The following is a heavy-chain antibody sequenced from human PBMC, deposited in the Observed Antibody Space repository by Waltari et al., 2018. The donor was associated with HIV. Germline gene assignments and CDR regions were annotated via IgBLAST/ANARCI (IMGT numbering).Heavy chain of an antibody. J-gene: IGHJ4*02. V-gene: IGHV4-61*02. Sequence: QVQLQESGPGLVKPSQTLSLTCTVSGGSIRSGSYYWRWIRQPAGKGLEWIGRIYTSGSTNYNPSLKSRVTISVDTSKNQFSLKLSSVTAADTAVYYCAREAPLYDSSGYYPDYWGQGTLVTVSS. CDR2: IYTSGST. CDR1: GGSIRSGSYY. CDR3: AREAPLYDSSGYYPDY. D-gene: IGHD3-22*01.